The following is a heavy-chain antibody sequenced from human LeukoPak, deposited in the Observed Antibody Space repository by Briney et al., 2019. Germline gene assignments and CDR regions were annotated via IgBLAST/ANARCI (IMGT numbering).Heavy chain of an antibody. Sequence: PSETLSLTCTVSGGSISSGDYYWSWIREPPGRGLEWIGYIYYSGSTYYNPFLKSRVTISVDTSKNQCSLKLSSVTAADTAVYYCARDAMIVDWGQGTLVTVSS. CDR3: ARDAMIVD. D-gene: IGHD3-22*01. CDR1: GGSISSGDYY. J-gene: IGHJ4*02. CDR2: IYYSGST. V-gene: IGHV4-30-4*01.